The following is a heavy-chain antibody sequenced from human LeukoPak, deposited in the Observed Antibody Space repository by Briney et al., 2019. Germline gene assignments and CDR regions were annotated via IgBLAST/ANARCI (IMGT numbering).Heavy chain of an antibody. CDR3: ARTRRAAARDAFHI. CDR1: GYTFTSYG. D-gene: IGHD6-13*01. J-gene: IGHJ3*02. V-gene: IGHV1-18*01. Sequence: ASVKVSCKASGYTFTSYGISWVRQAPGQGLEWMGWISAYNGNTNYAQKLQGRVTMTTDTSTSTAYMELRSLRSDDTAVYYCARTRRAAARDAFHIWGQGTMVTVSS. CDR2: ISAYNGNT.